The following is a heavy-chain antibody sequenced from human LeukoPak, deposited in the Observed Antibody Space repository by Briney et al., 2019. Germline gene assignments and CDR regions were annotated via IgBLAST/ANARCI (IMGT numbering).Heavy chain of an antibody. D-gene: IGHD2-8*01. CDR1: GYSITTGYY. Sequence: SETLSLTCTVSGYSITTGYYWAWIQQPPGKGPEWIGSMYHNSGATFYSPSLKSRVTISVDTSKNQFSLKLSSVTAADTAVYYCARDNWDIVLMVYALGYYFDYWGQGTLVTVSS. CDR3: ARDNWDIVLMVYALGYYFDY. CDR2: MYHNSGAT. J-gene: IGHJ4*02. V-gene: IGHV4-38-2*02.